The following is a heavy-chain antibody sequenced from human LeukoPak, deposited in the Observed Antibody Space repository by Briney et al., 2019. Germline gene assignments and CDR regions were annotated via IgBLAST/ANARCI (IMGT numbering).Heavy chain of an antibody. V-gene: IGHV1-18*01. CDR1: GYTFTSYD. CDR3: ARVGLELRWAGPAPGYYFDY. CDR2: IGAYNGNT. Sequence: ASVKVSCKASGYTFTSYDINWVRQAPGQGLEWMGWIGAYNGNTNYAQKLQGRVTMTTDTSTSTAYMELRSLRSDDTAVYYCARVGLELRWAGPAPGYYFDYWGQGTLVTVSS. D-gene: IGHD1-7*01. J-gene: IGHJ4*02.